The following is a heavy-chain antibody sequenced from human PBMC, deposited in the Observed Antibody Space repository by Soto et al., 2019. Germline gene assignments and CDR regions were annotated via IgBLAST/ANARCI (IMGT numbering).Heavy chain of an antibody. J-gene: IGHJ4*02. V-gene: IGHV2-5*02. CDR2: IYWDDDK. Sequence: GLDLEWLALIYWDDDKRYSPSLKSRLTITKDTSKNQVVLTMTNMDPVDTATYYCAHTSGYDGSPWGWGQGTLVTVSS. D-gene: IGHD5-12*01. CDR3: AHTSGYDGSPWG.